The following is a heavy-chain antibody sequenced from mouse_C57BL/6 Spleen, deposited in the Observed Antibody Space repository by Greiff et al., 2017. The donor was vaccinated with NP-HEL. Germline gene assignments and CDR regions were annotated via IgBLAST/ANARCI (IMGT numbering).Heavy chain of an antibody. J-gene: IGHJ2*01. CDR2: INPNNGGT. V-gene: IGHV1-22*01. CDR1: GYTFTDYN. CDR3: AREEGYFDY. Sequence: EVKLMESGPELVKPGASVKMSCKASGYTFTDYNMHWVKQSHGKSLEWIGYINPNNGGTSYNQKFKGKATLTVNKSSSTAYMELRSLTSEDSAVYYCAREEGYFDYWGQGPTLTVSS.